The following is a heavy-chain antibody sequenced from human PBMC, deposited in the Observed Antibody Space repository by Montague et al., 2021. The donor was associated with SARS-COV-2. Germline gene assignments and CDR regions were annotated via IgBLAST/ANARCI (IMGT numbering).Heavy chain of an antibody. CDR3: ARNVRRWLQVAPYYFDY. D-gene: IGHD5-24*01. CDR1: GGSISSSSYY. V-gene: IGHV4-39*07. CDR2: IYYSGST. Sequence: SETLSLTCTVSGGSISSSSYYWGWIRQPPGKGLEWIGSIYYSGSTYYNPSLKSRVTISVDTSKNQFSLKLSSVTAADTAVYYCARNVRRWLQVAPYYFDYWGQGTMVTVSS. J-gene: IGHJ4*02.